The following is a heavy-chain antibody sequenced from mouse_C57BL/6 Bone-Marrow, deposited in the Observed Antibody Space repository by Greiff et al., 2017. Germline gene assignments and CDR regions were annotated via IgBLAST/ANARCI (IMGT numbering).Heavy chain of an antibody. D-gene: IGHD1-1*01. J-gene: IGHJ3*01. CDR1: GYTFTDYY. Sequence: EVQLQQSGPELVKPGASVKISCKASGYTFTDYYMNWVKQSHGKSLEWIGDINPNNGGTSYNQKFKGKATLTVDKSSSTAYMELRSLTSEDSAVYYCARRGRSSAAWFAYWGQGTLVTVSA. CDR2: INPNNGGT. CDR3: ARRGRSSAAWFAY. V-gene: IGHV1-26*01.